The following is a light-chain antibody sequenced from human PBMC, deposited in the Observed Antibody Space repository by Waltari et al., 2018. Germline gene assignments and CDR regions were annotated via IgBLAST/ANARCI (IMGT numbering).Light chain of an antibody. CDR2: RDS. J-gene: IGLJ2*01. CDR1: NIGSKN. CDR3: QVWDSNTAV. V-gene: IGLV3-9*01. Sequence: SYELTQPLSVSVALGQTARMTCGGNNIGSKNVHWYQQKPGQALVLVIYRDSNRPSGIPERFSGSNSGNTATLTISRAQAGDEADFYCQVWDSNTAVFGGGTKLTVL.